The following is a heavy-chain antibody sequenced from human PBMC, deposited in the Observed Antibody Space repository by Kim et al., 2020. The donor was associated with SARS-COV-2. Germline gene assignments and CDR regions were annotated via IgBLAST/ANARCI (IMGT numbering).Heavy chain of an antibody. CDR3: ARHAGGGINHFDY. CDR2: IKTNTDEGAV. J-gene: IGHJ4*02. V-gene: IGHV3-15*01. Sequence: GGSLRLSCTASGFLFIDAWMSWVRQAPGKGLEWLGRIKTNTDEGAVDSAAPVTGRFTISRDDSQKKLYLQMNRLKTEDTAVYFCARHAGGGINHFDYWGQGTLVTASS. CDR1: GFLFIDAW. D-gene: IGHD1-26*01.